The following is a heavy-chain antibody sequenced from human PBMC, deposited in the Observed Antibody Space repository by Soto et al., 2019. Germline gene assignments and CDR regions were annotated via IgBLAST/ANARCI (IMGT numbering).Heavy chain of an antibody. J-gene: IGHJ6*02. Sequence: ASVKVSCKTSGYTFTRNGISWVRQAPGQGLEWMGWISPKSGSIKYAQKFQGRVIMATDTSTSTAYMEVRSLRSDDTAVYYCVKDRDSNSWPSRDVWGPGTTVTVSS. CDR1: GYTFTRNG. CDR3: VKDRDSNSWPSRDV. D-gene: IGHD3-22*01. CDR2: ISPKSGSI. V-gene: IGHV1-18*01.